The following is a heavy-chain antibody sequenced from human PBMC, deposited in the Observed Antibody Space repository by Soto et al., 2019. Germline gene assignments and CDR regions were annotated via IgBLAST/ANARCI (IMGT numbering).Heavy chain of an antibody. CDR3: ARPLTGVGLGFDD. CDR1: GGSFSGYY. Sequence: PSETLSLTCAVYGGSFSGYYWSWIRQPPGKGLEWIGEINHSGSTNYNPSLKGRVTISVDTSKNQFSLKMSSVTAEDTAVYYCARPLTGVGLGFDDWGQGTLVTVSS. D-gene: IGHD3-3*01. V-gene: IGHV4-34*01. CDR2: INHSGST. J-gene: IGHJ5*02.